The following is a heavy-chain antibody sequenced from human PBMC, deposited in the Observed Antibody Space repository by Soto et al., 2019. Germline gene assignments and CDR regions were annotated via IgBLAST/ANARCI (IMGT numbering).Heavy chain of an antibody. CDR2: SKKKADSYTT. D-gene: IGHD3-10*01. V-gene: IGHV3-72*01. CDR3: TVWGSGNDFGAA. Sequence: EVQLVESGGGLVQPGGSLRLSCAASGFTFSDHYMDWVRQAPGKGLEWVGRSKKKADSYTTEYAASVKGRFTISRDGSKNSLFLHMNSLKTEDTAVYYCTVWGSGNDFGAAWGQGILVTVSS. J-gene: IGHJ4*02. CDR1: GFTFSDHY.